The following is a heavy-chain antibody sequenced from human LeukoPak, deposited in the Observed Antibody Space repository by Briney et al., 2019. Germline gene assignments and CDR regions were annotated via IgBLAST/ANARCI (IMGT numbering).Heavy chain of an antibody. D-gene: IGHD2-2*01. CDR2: MNPNSGNT. CDR1: GYTFTSYD. J-gene: IGHJ5*02. Sequence: ASVKVSCKASGYTFTSYDINWVRQATGQGLEWMGWMNPNSGNTGYAQKFQGRVTITADKSTSTAYMELSSLRSEDTAVYYCARGQYQLLGMYNWFDPWGQGTLVTVSS. CDR3: ARGQYQLLGMYNWFDP. V-gene: IGHV1-8*01.